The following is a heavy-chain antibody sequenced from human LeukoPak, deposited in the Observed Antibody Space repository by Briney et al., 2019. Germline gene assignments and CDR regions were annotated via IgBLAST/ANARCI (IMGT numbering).Heavy chain of an antibody. Sequence: SQSLCRTNTDPGGSISSDSWNLIRQPPGKGLEWIGRIYTSGSTNYNPSLKSRVTMSVDTSKSQFSLKLSSVTAADTAVYYCVREFQIWGQGTLVTVSS. CDR2: IYTSGST. CDR1: GGSISSDS. J-gene: IGHJ4*02. V-gene: IGHV4-4*07. D-gene: IGHD2-21*01. CDR3: VREFQI.